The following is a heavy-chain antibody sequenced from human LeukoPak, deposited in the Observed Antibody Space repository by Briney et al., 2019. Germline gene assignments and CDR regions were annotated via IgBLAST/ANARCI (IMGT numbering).Heavy chain of an antibody. CDR1: GYTFTSYD. Sequence: SVKVSCKASGYTFTSYDISWVRQAPGQGVEWMGGIIPIFGTANYAQKFQGRVTITTDESTSTAYMELSSLRSEDTAVYYCARAETHHCSGGSCYSGNDYWGQGTLVTVSS. V-gene: IGHV1-69*05. D-gene: IGHD2-15*01. CDR2: IIPIFGTA. J-gene: IGHJ4*02. CDR3: ARAETHHCSGGSCYSGNDY.